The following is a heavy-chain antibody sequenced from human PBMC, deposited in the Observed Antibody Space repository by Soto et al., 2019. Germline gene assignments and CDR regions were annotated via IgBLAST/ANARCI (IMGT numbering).Heavy chain of an antibody. CDR3: TRRVAAAGTYYYYGMDV. V-gene: IGHV3-73*01. CDR1: GFTFSGSA. D-gene: IGHD6-13*01. CDR2: IRSKANSYAT. J-gene: IGHJ6*02. Sequence: PRGSLRLSCAASGFTFSGSAMHWVRQASGKGLEWVGRIRSKANSYATAYAASVKGRFTISRDDSKNTAYLQMNSLKTEDTAVYYCTRRVAAAGTYYYYGMDVWGQGTTVTVSS.